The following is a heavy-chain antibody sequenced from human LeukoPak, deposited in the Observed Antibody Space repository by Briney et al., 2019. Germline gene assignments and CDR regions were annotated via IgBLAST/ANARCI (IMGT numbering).Heavy chain of an antibody. V-gene: IGHV3-23*01. CDR2: ITNGGNT. CDR1: GFTFSSSG. J-gene: IGHJ4*02. CDR3: AKAYDSSPAEY. Sequence: GGSLRLSCAGSGFTFSSSGMSWVRQAPGQGLEWVSGITNGGNTYYADSVKGRFTVSRDNSKNTLFLQMNSLRAEDTALYYCAKAYDSSPAEYWGQGTLVTVSS. D-gene: IGHD3-22*01.